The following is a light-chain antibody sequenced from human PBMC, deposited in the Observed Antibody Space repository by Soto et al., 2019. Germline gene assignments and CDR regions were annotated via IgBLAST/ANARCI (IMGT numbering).Light chain of an antibody. CDR3: QQYNNWPPFT. CDR2: GAS. Sequence: EIVLTQSPGTLSLSPGERGTLSFRASQSVSSNLAWYQQRPGQAPRLLIYGASTRATGIPARFSGSGSGTEFTLTISSLQSEDFAIYYCQQYNNWPPFTFGPGTKVDIK. J-gene: IGKJ3*01. CDR1: QSVSSN. V-gene: IGKV3-15*01.